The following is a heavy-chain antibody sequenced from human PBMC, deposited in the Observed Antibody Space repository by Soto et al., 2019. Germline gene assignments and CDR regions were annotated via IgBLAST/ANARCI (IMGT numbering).Heavy chain of an antibody. CDR1: GGSISSYY. J-gene: IGHJ6*03. CDR3: ARTRGDYDYYYYYMDV. D-gene: IGHD4-17*01. V-gene: IGHV4-59*01. CDR2: IYYSGST. Sequence: SETLSLTCTVSGGSISSYYWSWIRQPPGKGLEWIGYIYYSGSTNYNPSLKSRVTISVDTSKNQFSLKLSSVTAADTAVYYCARTRGDYDYYYYYMDVWGQGTTVPVSS.